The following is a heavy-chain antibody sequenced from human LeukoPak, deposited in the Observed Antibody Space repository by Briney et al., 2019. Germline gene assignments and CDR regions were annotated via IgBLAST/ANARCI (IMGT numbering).Heavy chain of an antibody. D-gene: IGHD3-9*01. J-gene: IGHJ4*02. CDR2: IDTNTGSP. CDR3: VRGIDTSGYFTY. Sequence: ASVKVSCKASGYTFTTYPINWVRQASGQGREWMGCIDTNTGSPTYAQGLTGRFVFSLDTSASTAFLQINSLKAEDTALYYCVRGIDTSGYFTYWGQGTLVTVHS. CDR1: GYTFTTYP. V-gene: IGHV7-4-1*02.